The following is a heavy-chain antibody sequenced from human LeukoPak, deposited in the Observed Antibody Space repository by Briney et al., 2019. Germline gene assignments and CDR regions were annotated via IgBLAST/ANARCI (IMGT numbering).Heavy chain of an antibody. Sequence: GRSLRLSCAASGFTFSSYPVHWVRQAPGKGLERVALITYDGSNKYYADSVKGRFTISRDNSKNTLYLQMNSLRVEDTAVYYCASNLPAPDVWGQGTTVTVSS. CDR3: ASNLPAPDV. V-gene: IGHV3-30*04. CDR2: ITYDGSNK. CDR1: GFTFSSYP. J-gene: IGHJ6*02.